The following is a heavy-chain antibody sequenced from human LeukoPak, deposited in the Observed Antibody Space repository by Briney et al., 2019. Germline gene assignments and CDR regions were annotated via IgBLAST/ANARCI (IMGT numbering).Heavy chain of an antibody. CDR1: GFTFSRFA. D-gene: IGHD3-10*01. Sequence: GGSLRLSCAASGFTFSRFAMNWVRQAPGKGLEWVSGISDRGVSTYYADSVKGRFTISRDNAKNSLYLQMNSLRDEDTAVYYCARGLPRGWFGEYGEWFDPWGQGTLVTVSS. CDR2: ISDRGVST. V-gene: IGHV3-23*01. J-gene: IGHJ5*02. CDR3: ARGLPRGWFGEYGEWFDP.